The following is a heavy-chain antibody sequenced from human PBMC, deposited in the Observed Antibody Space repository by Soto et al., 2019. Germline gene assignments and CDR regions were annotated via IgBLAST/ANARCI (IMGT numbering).Heavy chain of an antibody. CDR2: IYYSGST. D-gene: IGHD3-3*01. Sequence: SETLSLTCTVSGGSISSGGYYWSWIRQHPGKGLEWIGYIYYSGSTYYNPSLKSRVTISVDTSKNQFSLKLSSVTAADTAVYYCARDTEARSGYYDYYYGMDVRGQGTTVTVSS. CDR3: ARDTEARSGYYDYYYGMDV. V-gene: IGHV4-31*03. J-gene: IGHJ6*02. CDR1: GGSISSGGYY.